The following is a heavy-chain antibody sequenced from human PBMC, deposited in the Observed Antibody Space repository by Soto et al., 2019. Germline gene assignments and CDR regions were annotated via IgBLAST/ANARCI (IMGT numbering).Heavy chain of an antibody. CDR1: GFTFSGSA. J-gene: IGHJ4*02. Sequence: GESLRLSCAASGFTFSGSAMHWVRQASGKGLEWVGRIRSKANSYATAYAASVKGRFTISRDDSKNTAYLQMNSLKTEDTAVYYCTTGDEYSSLGLDYWGQGTLVTVSS. V-gene: IGHV3-73*01. CDR2: IRSKANSYAT. D-gene: IGHD6-6*01. CDR3: TTGDEYSSLGLDY.